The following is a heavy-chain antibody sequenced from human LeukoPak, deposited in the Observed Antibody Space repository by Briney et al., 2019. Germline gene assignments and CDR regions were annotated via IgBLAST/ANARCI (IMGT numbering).Heavy chain of an antibody. CDR2: INPSGGST. J-gene: IGHJ5*02. D-gene: IGHD2-15*01. CDR3: ARSATALNWFDP. Sequence: ASVKDSCKASGYTFTSYYMHWVRQAPGQGLEWMGIINPSGGSTSYAQKFQGRVTMTRDTPTSTVYMELSSLRSDDTAVYYCARSATALNWFDPWGQGTLVTVSS. V-gene: IGHV1-46*01. CDR1: GYTFTSYY.